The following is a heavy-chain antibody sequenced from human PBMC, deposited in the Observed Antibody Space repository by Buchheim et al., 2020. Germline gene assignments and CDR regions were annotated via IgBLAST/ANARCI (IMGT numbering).Heavy chain of an antibody. Sequence: QVQLVQSGAEVKKPGASVKVSCKASGYTFTGYYMHWVRQAPGQGLEWMGWINPNSGGTNYAQKFQGWVTMTRDTSISTAYMELSRLRSDDTAVYYCARSIITGTSENPKNYYYGMDVWGQGTT. CDR1: GYTFTGYY. V-gene: IGHV1-2*04. CDR3: ARSIITGTSENPKNYYYGMDV. D-gene: IGHD1-7*01. CDR2: INPNSGGT. J-gene: IGHJ6*02.